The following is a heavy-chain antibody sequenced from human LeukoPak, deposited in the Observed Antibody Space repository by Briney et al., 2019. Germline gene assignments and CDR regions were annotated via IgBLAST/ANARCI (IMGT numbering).Heavy chain of an antibody. CDR1: GGSISSYY. Sequence: SETLSLTCTVSGGSISSYYWSWIRQPPGKGLEWFGHIYYSGSTNYNPSLKSRVTISVDTSKNQFSLKLSSVTAADTAVYYCARHVDSGGWYNYWGQGTLVTVSS. J-gene: IGHJ4*02. D-gene: IGHD6-19*01. CDR2: IYYSGST. CDR3: ARHVDSGGWYNY. V-gene: IGHV4-59*08.